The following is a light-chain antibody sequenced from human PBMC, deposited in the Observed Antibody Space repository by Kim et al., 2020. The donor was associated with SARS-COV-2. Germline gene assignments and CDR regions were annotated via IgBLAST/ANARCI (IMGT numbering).Light chain of an antibody. V-gene: IGLV3-1*01. CDR1: KLGDKY. CDR3: QAWDSSTVV. J-gene: IGLJ1*01. CDR2: QDS. Sequence: ELTQPPSVSVSPGQTASITCSGDKLGDKYACWYQQKPGQSPVLVIYQDSKRPSGIPERFSGSNSGNTATLTISGTQAMDEADYYCQAWDSSTVVFGTGTKVTVL.